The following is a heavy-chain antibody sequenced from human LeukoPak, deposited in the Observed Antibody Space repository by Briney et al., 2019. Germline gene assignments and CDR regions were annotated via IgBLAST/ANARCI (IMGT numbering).Heavy chain of an antibody. Sequence: NPSETLSLTCAVYGGSFSGYYWSWIRQPPGKGLEWIGEINHSGSTNYNPSLKSRVTISVDTSKNQFSLKLSSVTAADTAVYYCARGSNDYDNAEYFQHWGQGTLVTVSS. CDR1: GGSFSGYY. J-gene: IGHJ1*01. D-gene: IGHD4-17*01. V-gene: IGHV4-34*01. CDR2: INHSGST. CDR3: ARGSNDYDNAEYFQH.